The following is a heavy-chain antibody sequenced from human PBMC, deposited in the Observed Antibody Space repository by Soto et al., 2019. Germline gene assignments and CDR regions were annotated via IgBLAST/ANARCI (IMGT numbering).Heavy chain of an antibody. CDR1: GFTFSSYS. D-gene: IGHD2-8*01. CDR2: ISGGGDGT. V-gene: IGHV3-23*01. Sequence: GGSLRLSRAASGFTFSSYSMNWVRQAPGKGLEWVSSISGGGDGTYYGDSVKGRFTISRDSSSSTLYLQMNNLRGEDTAVYFCTKSRRGILMVYGFGGMDVWGQGTTVTVSS. CDR3: TKSRRGILMVYGFGGMDV. J-gene: IGHJ6*02.